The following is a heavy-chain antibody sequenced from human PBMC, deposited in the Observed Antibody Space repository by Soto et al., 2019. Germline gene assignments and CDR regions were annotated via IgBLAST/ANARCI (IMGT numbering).Heavy chain of an antibody. V-gene: IGHV3-74*03. CDR1: GFTFSRYY. CDR2: IHGDGRSA. D-gene: IGHD3-9*01. J-gene: IGHJ4*02. CDR3: ARDNDWQLFDY. Sequence: EVQLMESGGGLVQPGESLRLSCVASGFTFSRYYMHWVRQVPGKGLVWVSRIHGDGRSAQYADSVKGRFTISRDNANNMLYLQMNSLRAEDTALYYCARDNDWQLFDYWGQGVLVTVSS.